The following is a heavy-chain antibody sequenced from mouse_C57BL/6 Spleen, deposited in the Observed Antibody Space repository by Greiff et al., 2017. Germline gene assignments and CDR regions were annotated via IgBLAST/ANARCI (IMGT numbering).Heavy chain of an antibody. J-gene: IGHJ3*01. V-gene: IGHV2-2*01. CDR1: GFSLTSYG. CDR3: ARTGWDGFAY. Sequence: QVQLQQSGPGLVQPSQCLSISCTVSGFSLTSYGVHWVRQSPGKGLEWLGVIWSGGSTDYNAAFISRRSISKDNSKSQVFFIMNSLQADDTAIYYCARTGWDGFAYWGQGTLVTVSA. D-gene: IGHD4-1*01. CDR2: IWSGGST.